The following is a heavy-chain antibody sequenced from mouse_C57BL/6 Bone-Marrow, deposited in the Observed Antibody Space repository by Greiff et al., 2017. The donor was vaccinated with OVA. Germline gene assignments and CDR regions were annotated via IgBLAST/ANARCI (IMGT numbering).Heavy chain of an antibody. CDR2: IDPETGGT. J-gene: IGHJ1*03. CDR1: GYTFTDYE. V-gene: IGHV1-15*01. CDR3: TLSTVAHWYFDV. D-gene: IGHD1-1*01. Sequence: VQLQQSGAELVRPGASVTLSCKASGYTFTDYEMHWVKQTPVHGLEWIGAIDPETGGTAYNQKFKGKAILTADKSSSTAYMELRSLTSEDSAVYYCTLSTVAHWYFDVWGTGTTVTVSS.